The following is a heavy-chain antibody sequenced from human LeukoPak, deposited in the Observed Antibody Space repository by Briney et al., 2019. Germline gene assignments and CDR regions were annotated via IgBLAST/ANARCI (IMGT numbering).Heavy chain of an antibody. CDR2: IYHSGST. CDR3: ASGTLEGDYFDY. Sequence: SETLSLTCTVSGGSISSGDYYWSWIRQPPGKGLEWIGEIYHSGSTNYNPSLKSRVTISVDKSKNQFSLKLSSVTAADTAVYYCASGTLEGDYFDYWGQGTLVTVSS. CDR1: GGSISSGDYY. V-gene: IGHV4-30-4*01. J-gene: IGHJ4*02.